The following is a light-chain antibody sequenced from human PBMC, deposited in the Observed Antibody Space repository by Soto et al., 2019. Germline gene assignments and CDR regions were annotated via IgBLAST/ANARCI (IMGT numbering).Light chain of an antibody. J-gene: IGLJ2*01. V-gene: IGLV1-40*01. CDR2: GNS. Sequence: QSVLTQPPSGSGAPGQRVTISCTGSSSNIGAGYDVHWYQQLPGTATKLLIYGNSNPPSLVADRFSGSKSSTSSSLAITGLQAEDEADYYCQSYGRILSGYVVLGGGTKLTVL. CDR1: SSNIGAGYD. CDR3: QSYGRILSGYVV.